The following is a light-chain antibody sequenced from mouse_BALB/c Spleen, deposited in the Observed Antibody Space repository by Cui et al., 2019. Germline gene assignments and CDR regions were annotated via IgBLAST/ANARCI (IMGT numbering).Light chain of an antibody. CDR3: QQWSSYPPT. J-gene: IGKJ2*01. CDR1: SSVSY. Sequence: QIVLTQLPAIMSASPGEKVTMTCSASSSVSYMYWYQQKPGSSPRLLIYDTANLASGVPVRFSGSGSGTAYSLTISRMGVEDAATYYCQQWSSYPPTFGGGTKLEIK. V-gene: IGKV4-55*01. CDR2: DTA.